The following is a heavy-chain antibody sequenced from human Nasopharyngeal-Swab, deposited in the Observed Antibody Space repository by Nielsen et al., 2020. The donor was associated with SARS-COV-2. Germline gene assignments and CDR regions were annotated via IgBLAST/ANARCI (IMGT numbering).Heavy chain of an antibody. D-gene: IGHD2-15*01. CDR3: VCGETTPTDY. V-gene: IGHV3-74*01. Sequence: WIRQPPGKGLVWVSRINSDGSIIDYADSVKGRFTISRDNARNTLNLQMNSLRAEETALYYCVCGETTPTDYWGQGTLVTVSS. J-gene: IGHJ4*02. CDR2: INSDGSII.